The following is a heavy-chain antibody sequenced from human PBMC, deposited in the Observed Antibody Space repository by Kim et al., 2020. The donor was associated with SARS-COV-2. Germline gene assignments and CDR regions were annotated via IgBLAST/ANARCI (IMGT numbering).Heavy chain of an antibody. J-gene: IGHJ4*02. CDR1: GGSISSYN. CDR2: IYYSGST. CDR3: ARSWGYGQFDY. D-gene: IGHD3-16*01. Sequence: SETLSLTCTVSGGSISSYNWSWIRQPPGKGLEWIGYIYYSGSTNYNPSLKSRVTISVDTSKNQFSLKLSSVTAADTAVYYCARSWGYGQFDYWGQGTLVTVSS. V-gene: IGHV4-59*01.